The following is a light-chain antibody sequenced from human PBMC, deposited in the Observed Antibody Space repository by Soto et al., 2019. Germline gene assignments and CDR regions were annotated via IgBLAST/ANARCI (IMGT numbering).Light chain of an antibody. CDR2: NVN. J-gene: IGLJ1*01. V-gene: IGLV2-11*01. CDR3: QSYDSSLGGSV. Sequence: QSALIQPPSVSGSPGQSVTISCTGTSSDVGSYDYVSWYQQHPGTVPKPMIYNVNTRPSGVPDRFSGSKSGNTASMTISGLQAEDEADYYCQSYDSSLGGSVFGTGTKLTVL. CDR1: SSDVGSYDY.